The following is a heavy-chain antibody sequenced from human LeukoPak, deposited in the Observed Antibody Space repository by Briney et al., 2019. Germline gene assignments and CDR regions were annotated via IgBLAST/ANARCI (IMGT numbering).Heavy chain of an antibody. Sequence: KPGGSLRLSCAVSGFTFSNYAMHWVRQAPGKGLEWVGRIKSKTDGGTTDYAAPVKGRFTISRDDSKNTLYLQMNSLKTEDTAVYYCTTSQWLDLGIFDYWGQGTLVTVSS. CDR2: IKSKTDGGTT. CDR1: GFTFSNYA. J-gene: IGHJ4*02. D-gene: IGHD6-19*01. V-gene: IGHV3-15*07. CDR3: TTSQWLDLGIFDY.